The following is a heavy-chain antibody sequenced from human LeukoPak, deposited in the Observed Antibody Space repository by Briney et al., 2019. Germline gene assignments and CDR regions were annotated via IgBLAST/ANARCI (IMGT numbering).Heavy chain of an antibody. CDR1: GYTFTGYY. D-gene: IGHD6-19*01. V-gene: IGHV1-2*02. J-gene: IGHJ5*02. CDR2: INPNSGGT. CDR3: ARGPDEWLVLPLTWFDP. Sequence: SVKVSCKASGYTFTGYYMHWVRQAPGQGLEWMGWINPNSGGTNYAQKFQGRVTLTRDTSISTAFMELSRLRSDDTAVYYCARGPDEWLVLPLTWFDPWGQGTLVTVSP.